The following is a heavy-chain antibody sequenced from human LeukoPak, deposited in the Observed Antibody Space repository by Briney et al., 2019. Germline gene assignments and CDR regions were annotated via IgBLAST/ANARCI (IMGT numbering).Heavy chain of an antibody. J-gene: IGHJ6*02. CDR3: ARDAHRGGDLDV. CDR2: IKQDGSEM. CDR1: GFTFTIYW. Sequence: GGSRRLSCAASGFTFTIYWMNWVRQAPGKGLEWVANIKQDGSEMYYVDSVKGRFTISRDNATNSVYLQMNSLRAEDTAVYYCARDAHRGGDLDVWGQGTTVTVSS. V-gene: IGHV3-7*01. D-gene: IGHD3-16*01.